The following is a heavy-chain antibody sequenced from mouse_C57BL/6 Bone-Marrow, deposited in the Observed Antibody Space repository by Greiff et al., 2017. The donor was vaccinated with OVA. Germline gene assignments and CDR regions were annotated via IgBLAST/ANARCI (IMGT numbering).Heavy chain of an antibody. J-gene: IGHJ2*01. CDR1: GYAFSSSW. V-gene: IGHV1-82*01. D-gene: IGHD2-14*01. CDR2: IYPGDGDT. CDR3: AATYRRYYFDY. Sequence: LQESGPELVKPGASVKISCKASGYAFSSSWMNWVKQRPGKGLEWIGRIYPGDGDTNYNGKFKGKATLTADKSSSTAYMQLSSLTSEDSAVYFCAATYRRYYFDYWGQGTTLTVSS.